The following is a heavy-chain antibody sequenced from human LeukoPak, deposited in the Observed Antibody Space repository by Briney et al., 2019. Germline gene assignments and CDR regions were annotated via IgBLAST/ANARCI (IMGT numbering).Heavy chain of an antibody. CDR3: ARGSDYYYDSSSVDF. CDR2: ISRSGSYI. CDR1: GFTFNNFA. Sequence: GGSLRLSCAASGFTFNNFAMNWVRQAPGKGLEWVSSISRSGSYIYYAKSVRGRFTISRDNAQNSLYLQMNSLRAEDTAVYYCARGSDYYYDSSSVDFWGQGALVTVSS. V-gene: IGHV3-21*01. D-gene: IGHD3-22*01. J-gene: IGHJ4*02.